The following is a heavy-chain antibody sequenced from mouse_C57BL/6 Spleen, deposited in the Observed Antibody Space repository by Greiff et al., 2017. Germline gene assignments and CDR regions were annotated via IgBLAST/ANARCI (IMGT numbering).Heavy chain of an antibody. CDR2: ISSGSSTI. CDR1: GFTFSDYG. V-gene: IGHV5-17*01. CDR3: ARHGGYYFDY. Sequence: DVMLVESGGGLVKPGGSLKLSCAASGFTFSDYGMHWVRQAPEKGLEWVAYISSGSSTIYSADTVKGRFTISRDNAKNTLFLQMTSLRSEDTAMYYCARHGGYYFDYWGQGTTLTVSS. J-gene: IGHJ2*01.